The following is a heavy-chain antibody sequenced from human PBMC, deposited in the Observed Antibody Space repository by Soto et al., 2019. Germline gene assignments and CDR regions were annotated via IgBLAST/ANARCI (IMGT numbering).Heavy chain of an antibody. J-gene: IGHJ4*02. V-gene: IGHV3-30*03. CDR1: GFPVRTYG. Sequence: QVQLVESGGGVVQPGRSLRLSCAVSGFPVRTYGMHCVRQAPGKGLEWVAVISRDGGTKYYADSVKGRFTISRDNSRNTLFLEMNSLRGDDMAVYYCTGEVASGYWGQGTLVTVSS. D-gene: IGHD3-10*01. CDR3: TGEVASGY. CDR2: ISRDGGTK.